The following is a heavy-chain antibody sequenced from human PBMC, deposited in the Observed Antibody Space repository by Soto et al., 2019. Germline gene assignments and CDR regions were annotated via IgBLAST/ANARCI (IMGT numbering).Heavy chain of an antibody. J-gene: IGHJ4*02. Sequence: QVQLVESGGGVVQPGRSLRLACAASGFSFSTYAMHWVRQAPGKGLEWESLISYDGSINYYADSVKGRFTISRDDSKNTLYLQMNSLRPEDTAVYHCATNLYSRSSLWDTGYWGQGTLVTVSS. CDR1: GFSFSTYA. CDR2: ISYDGSIN. CDR3: ATNLYSRSSLWDTGY. V-gene: IGHV3-30-3*01. D-gene: IGHD2-2*01.